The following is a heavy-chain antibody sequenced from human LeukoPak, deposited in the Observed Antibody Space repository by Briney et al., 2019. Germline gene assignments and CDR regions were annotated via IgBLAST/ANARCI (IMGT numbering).Heavy chain of an antibody. Sequence: SQTLSLTCAISGDSVSSNSAAWNWIRQSPSRGLEWLGRTYYRSKWYNDYAVSVKSRITINPDPSKNQFSLQLNSVTPEDTAVYYCARDYFGYSSGWYYRQYGMDVWGQGTTVTVSS. CDR3: ARDYFGYSSGWYYRQYGMDV. CDR2: TYYRSKWYN. D-gene: IGHD6-19*01. J-gene: IGHJ6*02. CDR1: GDSVSSNSAA. V-gene: IGHV6-1*01.